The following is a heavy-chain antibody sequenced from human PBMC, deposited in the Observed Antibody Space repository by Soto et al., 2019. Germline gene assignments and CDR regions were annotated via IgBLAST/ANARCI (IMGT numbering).Heavy chain of an antibody. D-gene: IGHD1-1*01. J-gene: IGHJ6*02. CDR3: AIVGGGYWKYYFCNGMDV. CDR1: GGSISSYY. Sequence: SETLSLTCTVSGGSISSYYWSWIRQPPGKGLEWIGYIYYSGSTNYNPSLESRVTISVDTSRNQFSLKLSSVTAADTAVYYCAIVGGGYWKYYFCNGMDVLGQRTTVTVTS. CDR2: IYYSGST. V-gene: IGHV4-59*01.